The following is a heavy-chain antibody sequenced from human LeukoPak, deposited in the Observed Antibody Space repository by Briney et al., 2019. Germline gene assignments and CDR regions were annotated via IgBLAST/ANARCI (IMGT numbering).Heavy chain of an antibody. CDR1: GFTFSSYG. CDR3: AKGLGDFDY. D-gene: IGHD3-16*01. V-gene: IGHV3-30*18. Sequence: PGGSLRPSCAASGFTFSSYGMHWVRQAPGKGLEWVAVISYDGSNKYYADSVKGRFTISRDNSKNTLYLQMNSLRAEDTAVDYCAKGLGDFDYWGQGTLVTVSS. J-gene: IGHJ4*02. CDR2: ISYDGSNK.